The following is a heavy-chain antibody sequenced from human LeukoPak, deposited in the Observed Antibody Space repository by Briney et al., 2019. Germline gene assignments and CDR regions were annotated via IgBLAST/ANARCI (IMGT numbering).Heavy chain of an antibody. D-gene: IGHD3-22*01. Sequence: PSETLSLTCTVSGGSISSSSYYWGWIRQPPGKGLEWIGSIYYSGSTYYNPSLKSRVTMSVDTSKNQFSLKLSSVTAADTAVYYCARGEYYYDSSGYSSFDYWGQGTLVTVSS. CDR2: IYYSGST. CDR3: ARGEYYYDSSGYSSFDY. J-gene: IGHJ4*02. V-gene: IGHV4-39*07. CDR1: GGSISSSSYY.